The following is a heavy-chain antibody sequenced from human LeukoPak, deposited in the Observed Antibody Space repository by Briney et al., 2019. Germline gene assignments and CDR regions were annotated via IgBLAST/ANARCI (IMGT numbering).Heavy chain of an antibody. V-gene: IGHV3-23*01. Sequence: GGSLRLSCAASGFIFNDYAMSWVRQVPGKGLECVSVIGASGGKTYYADSVKGRFTISRDTSKTTISLQMNSLRVEDSAVYYCAKWTRTTLFRGDRARFDSWGQGTLVTVSS. D-gene: IGHD3-10*01. J-gene: IGHJ4*02. CDR1: GFIFNDYA. CDR3: AKWTRTTLFRGDRARFDS. CDR2: IGASGGKT.